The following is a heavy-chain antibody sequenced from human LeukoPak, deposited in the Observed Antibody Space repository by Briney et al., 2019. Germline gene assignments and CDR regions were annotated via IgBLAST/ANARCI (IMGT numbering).Heavy chain of an antibody. Sequence: SDTLSLTCTVSGGSFSSGSYYWNLFRQPPGKGQEWIGYIYYSGSTNYNPSLKSRVTISVDTSKNQFSLKLSSVTAADTAVYYCARVPWDNMVRGPFDPWGQGTLVTVSS. J-gene: IGHJ5*02. D-gene: IGHD3-10*01. V-gene: IGHV4-61*01. CDR1: GGSFSSGSYY. CDR2: IYYSGST. CDR3: ARVPWDNMVRGPFDP.